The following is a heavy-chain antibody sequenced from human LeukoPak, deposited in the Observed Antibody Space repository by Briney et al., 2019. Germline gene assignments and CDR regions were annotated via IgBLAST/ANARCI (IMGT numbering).Heavy chain of an antibody. D-gene: IGHD2/OR15-2a*01. Sequence: SQTLSLTCTVSGGSISSGDYYWSWIRQPPGKGLEWIGYIYYSGSTYYNPSLKSRVTMSVDTSKNQFSLSLSSVTGADTAVYYCAREAYFESASSYNYYGLDVWGPGATVTVSS. CDR1: GGSISSGDYY. CDR2: IYYSGST. V-gene: IGHV4-30-4*01. J-gene: IGHJ6*02. CDR3: AREAYFESASSYNYYGLDV.